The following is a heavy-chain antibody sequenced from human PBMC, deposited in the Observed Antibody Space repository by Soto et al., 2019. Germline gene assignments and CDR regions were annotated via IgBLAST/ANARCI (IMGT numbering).Heavy chain of an antibody. V-gene: IGHV1-2*02. J-gene: IGHJ3*02. Sequence: ASVKVSCKASGYTFTGYYMHWVRQAPGQGLEWMGWINPNTGGTNYEQNFQGRVTMTRDTSMRIDYMELSGLRSDDTAVYYCARDSYYDVLTGYSKNAFDIWGQGTMVTVSS. CDR2: INPNTGGT. CDR1: GYTFTGYY. CDR3: ARDSYYDVLTGYSKNAFDI. D-gene: IGHD3-9*01.